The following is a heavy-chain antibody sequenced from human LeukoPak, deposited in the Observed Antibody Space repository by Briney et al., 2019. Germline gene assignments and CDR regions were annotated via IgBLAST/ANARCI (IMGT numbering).Heavy chain of an antibody. Sequence: PSGTLCLSCIASGGSISSTSYYWGWIRQPPGKGLEWNGAIYYSGTTYYNPSLKSRVTISVDTSKNQFSLKLSSVTAADTAVYYCARLVVPAALGHGLDYWGQGTMVTVSS. CDR2: IYYSGTT. D-gene: IGHD2-2*01. CDR1: GGSISSTSYY. CDR3: ARLVVPAALGHGLDY. V-gene: IGHV4-39*01. J-gene: IGHJ4*02.